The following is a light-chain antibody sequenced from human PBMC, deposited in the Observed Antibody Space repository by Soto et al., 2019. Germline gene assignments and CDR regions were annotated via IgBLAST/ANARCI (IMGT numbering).Light chain of an antibody. Sequence: EVVLTQSPATLSLSPGERATLSCRASQSVSSHLAWYQQKPGQAPRLLILDASDRATGIPARFSGSGSGTNFTLTISSLEPEDFAVYYCQQRINWPPVTFGGGTKVEIK. J-gene: IGKJ4*01. CDR2: DAS. CDR1: QSVSSH. CDR3: QQRINWPPVT. V-gene: IGKV3-11*01.